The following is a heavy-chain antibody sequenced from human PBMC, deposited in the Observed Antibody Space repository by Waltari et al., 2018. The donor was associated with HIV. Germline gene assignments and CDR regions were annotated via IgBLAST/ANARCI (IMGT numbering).Heavy chain of an antibody. D-gene: IGHD3-10*01. CDR1: GFTFSTYD. J-gene: IGHJ4*02. Sequence: EVQLLESGGGLVQPGGSLRLSCAASGFTFSTYDMSWVRQAPGKGLEWVSTVSDSGGTTYYADSLKGRFTISRDNSKNTLYLQMNSLRAEDTALYCCAMAEPRYYYVGYWGQGTLVTVSS. CDR3: AMAEPRYYYVGY. V-gene: IGHV3-23*01. CDR2: VSDSGGTT.